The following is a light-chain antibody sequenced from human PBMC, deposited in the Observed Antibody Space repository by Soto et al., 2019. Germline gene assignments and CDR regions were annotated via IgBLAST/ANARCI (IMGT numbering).Light chain of an antibody. J-gene: IGKJ1*01. CDR2: AAS. CDR3: QQSYSTPRWT. CDR1: QSISNH. V-gene: IGKV1-39*01. Sequence: DIQMTQSPSSLSASVEDRVIITCRASQSISNHLNWYQQKPGKAPKLLIYAASSLQSGVPSRFSGSGSGTDFTLTISSLQPEDFATYYCQQSYSTPRWTFGQGTKVDIK.